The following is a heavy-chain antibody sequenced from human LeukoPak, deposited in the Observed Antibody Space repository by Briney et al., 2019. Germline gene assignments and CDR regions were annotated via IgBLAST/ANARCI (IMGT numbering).Heavy chain of an antibody. Sequence: GGSLRLSCEGSGLSFSSYAMSWVRQAPGKGLEGVSGISGNGGKTYYADSVKGRLTISRDNSKNTLYLQMYSLRVDDTAAYYCAKLYYDYVWGSYRYYFFDSWGQGTLVTVSP. CDR2: ISGNGGKT. J-gene: IGHJ4*02. CDR1: GLSFSSYA. D-gene: IGHD3-16*02. V-gene: IGHV3-23*01. CDR3: AKLYYDYVWGSYRYYFFDS.